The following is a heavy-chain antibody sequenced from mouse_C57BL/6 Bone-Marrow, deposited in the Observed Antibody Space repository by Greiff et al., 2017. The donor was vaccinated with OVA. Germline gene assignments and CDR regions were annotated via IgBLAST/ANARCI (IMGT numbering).Heavy chain of an antibody. CDR2: ISSGSSTI. J-gene: IGHJ1*03. CDR3: AWGGIYYGDYGYFDV. D-gene: IGHD2-13*01. Sequence: EVQRVESGGGLVKPGGSLKLSCAASGFTFSDYGMHWVRQAPEKGLEWVAYISSGSSTIYYADTVKGRVTISRDNAKNTLFLHMTSLRAEDTAMYYCAWGGIYYGDYGYFDVWGTGTTVTVSS. CDR1: GFTFSDYG. V-gene: IGHV5-17*01.